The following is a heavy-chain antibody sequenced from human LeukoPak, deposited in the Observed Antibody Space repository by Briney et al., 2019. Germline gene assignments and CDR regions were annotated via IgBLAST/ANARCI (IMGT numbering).Heavy chain of an antibody. D-gene: IGHD4-17*01. J-gene: IGHJ4*02. Sequence: ASVKVSCKVSGYTLTELSMHWVRQAPGEGPEWMGWISGSTGDTNYAQKFQGRVTMTADTSSSTAYMELRSLRLDDMAVYYCARDENYGIFFNVDYWGQGTLVTVSS. CDR1: GYTLTELS. V-gene: IGHV1-18*03. CDR2: ISGSTGDT. CDR3: ARDENYGIFFNVDY.